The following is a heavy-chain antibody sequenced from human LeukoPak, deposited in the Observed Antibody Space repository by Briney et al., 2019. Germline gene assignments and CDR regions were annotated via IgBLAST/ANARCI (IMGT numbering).Heavy chain of an antibody. V-gene: IGHV1-18*01. CDR3: ARDYYHDSSSTYYYFDY. D-gene: IGHD3-22*01. CDR1: GYTFTFFG. J-gene: IGHJ4*02. CDR2: ISTHNGNT. Sequence: ASVKVSCKTSGYTFTFFGITWVRQAPAQGLEWLGWISTHNGNTNSAQKFQGRVTMTTGTSTSTAYMELRGLRSDDTAVYFCARDYYHDSSSTYYYFDYWGRGTLVTVSA.